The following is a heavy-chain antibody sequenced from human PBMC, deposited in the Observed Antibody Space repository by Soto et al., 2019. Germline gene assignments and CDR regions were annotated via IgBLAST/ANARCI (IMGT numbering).Heavy chain of an antibody. V-gene: IGHV2-5*02. CDR2: IYWGDDK. D-gene: IGHD3-10*01. J-gene: IGHJ4*02. Sequence: QITLKESGPTLVKPTQTLTLTCTFSGFSFSTNGVGVGWIRQPPGKALEWLALIYWGDDKRYRPSLKSRPTIPMDASKNQVVLTMTDMYPVDTATYYCAHSMPEDGSFDYWGQGTLVTVSS. CDR1: GFSFSTNGVG. CDR3: AHSMPEDGSFDY.